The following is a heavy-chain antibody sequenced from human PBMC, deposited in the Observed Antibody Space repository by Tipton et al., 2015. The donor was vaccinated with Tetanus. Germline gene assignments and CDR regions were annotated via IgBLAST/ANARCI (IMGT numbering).Heavy chain of an antibody. J-gene: IGHJ4*01. CDR2: VHYTGKD. D-gene: IGHD5-24*01. Sequence: TLSLTCIVSGGSISTYYWSWIRQRPGRGLEWVGYVHYTGKDNYNPSLRSRVTLSVDTSKNQFSLKLSSVPAADSALYFCARGTDAYKCGNYWGQGTLVTVSS. CDR3: ARGTDAYKCGNY. CDR1: GGSISTYY. V-gene: IGHV4-59*12.